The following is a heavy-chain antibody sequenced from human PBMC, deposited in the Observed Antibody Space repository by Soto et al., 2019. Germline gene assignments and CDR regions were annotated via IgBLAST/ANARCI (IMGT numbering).Heavy chain of an antibody. CDR2: ISYDGSNK. D-gene: IGHD5-12*01. J-gene: IGHJ6*02. CDR1: GFTFSSYA. CDR3: ARVGDGYNYAFYGMDV. V-gene: IGHV3-30-3*01. Sequence: VQLVESGGGVVQPGRSLRLSCAASGFTFSSYAMHWVRQAPGKGLEWVAVISYDGSNKYYADSVKGRFTISRDNSKNTLYLQMNSLRAEDTAVYYCARVGDGYNYAFYGMDVWGQGTTVTVSS.